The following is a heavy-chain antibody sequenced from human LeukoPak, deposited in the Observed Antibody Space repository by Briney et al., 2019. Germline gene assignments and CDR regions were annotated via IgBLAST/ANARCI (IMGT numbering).Heavy chain of an antibody. D-gene: IGHD1-26*01. CDR2: IIPIFVTA. Sequence: ASVEVSCKASGGTFSSYAISWVRQAPGQGLEWMGGIIPIFVTANYAQKFQGRVTITADESTSSAYMELSSLRSEDTAVYYCARGRLSGSYDFWGQGTLVTVSS. CDR1: GGTFSSYA. V-gene: IGHV1-69*13. J-gene: IGHJ4*02. CDR3: ARGRLSGSYDF.